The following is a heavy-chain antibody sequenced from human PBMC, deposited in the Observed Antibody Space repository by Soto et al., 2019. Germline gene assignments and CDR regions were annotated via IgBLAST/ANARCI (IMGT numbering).Heavy chain of an antibody. Sequence: SETLSLTCAFSGCSISSGGYSWSWIRQPPGKGLEWIGYIYHSGSTYYNPSLKSRVTISVDRSKNQFSLKLSSVTAADTAVYYCARGSIVATIPDYWGQGTLVTVSS. CDR1: GCSISSGGYS. CDR3: ARGSIVATIPDY. V-gene: IGHV4-30-2*01. J-gene: IGHJ4*02. CDR2: IYHSGST. D-gene: IGHD5-12*01.